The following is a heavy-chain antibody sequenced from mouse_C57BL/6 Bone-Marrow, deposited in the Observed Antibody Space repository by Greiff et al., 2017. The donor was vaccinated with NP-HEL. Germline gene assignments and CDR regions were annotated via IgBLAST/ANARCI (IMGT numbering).Heavy chain of an antibody. V-gene: IGHV2-2*01. J-gene: IGHJ3*01. Sequence: VKLMESGPGLVQPSQSLSITCTVSGFSLTSYGVHWVRQSPGKGLEWLGVIWSGGSTDYNAAFISRLSISKDNSKSQVFFKMNSLQADDTAIYYCANLLAPWGQGTLVTVSA. CDR2: IWSGGST. CDR3: ANLLAP. CDR1: GFSLTSYG.